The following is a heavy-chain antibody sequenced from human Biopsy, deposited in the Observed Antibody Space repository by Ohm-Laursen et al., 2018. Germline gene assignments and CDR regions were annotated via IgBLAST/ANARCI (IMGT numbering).Heavy chain of an antibody. V-gene: IGHV3-30*18. J-gene: IGHJ4*02. CDR2: ISHDGSVK. CDR1: GFTFSSYG. D-gene: IGHD6-13*01. CDR3: AKEETAYSSTSLDY. Sequence: SSLRLSCTASGFTFSSYGMQWVRQAPGKGLEWVAVISHDGSVKHYADSVKGRLTISRDNAKNTLFLQMNSLRAEDTAVYYCAKEETAYSSTSLDYWGQGTLVTVSS.